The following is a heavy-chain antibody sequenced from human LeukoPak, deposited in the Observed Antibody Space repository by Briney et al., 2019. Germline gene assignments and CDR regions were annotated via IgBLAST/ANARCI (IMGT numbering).Heavy chain of an antibody. CDR3: ARDQGYGSG. D-gene: IGHD3-10*01. Sequence: SGGSLRLSCAASGFTFSSYAMHWVRQAPGKGLEWMAVISYDGSNKYYADSVKGRFTISRDNSKNTLYLQMNSLRAEDTAVYYCARDQGYGSGGGQGTLVTVYS. J-gene: IGHJ4*02. CDR2: ISYDGSNK. V-gene: IGHV3-30-3*01. CDR1: GFTFSSYA.